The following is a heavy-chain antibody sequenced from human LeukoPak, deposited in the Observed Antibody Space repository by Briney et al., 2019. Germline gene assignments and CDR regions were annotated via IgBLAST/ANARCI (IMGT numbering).Heavy chain of an antibody. CDR1: GFTYSSYW. Sequence: GGSLRLPCAASGFTYSSYWMHWVPQAPGKALVWVSSISSSSSYIYYADSVKGRFTISGDNPKNSLYLQMNSLRAEDTAVYYCARDMYYYDSSGYYSLDYWGQGTLVTVSS. V-gene: IGHV3-21*01. CDR2: ISSSSSYI. D-gene: IGHD3-22*01. J-gene: IGHJ4*02. CDR3: ARDMYYYDSSGYYSLDY.